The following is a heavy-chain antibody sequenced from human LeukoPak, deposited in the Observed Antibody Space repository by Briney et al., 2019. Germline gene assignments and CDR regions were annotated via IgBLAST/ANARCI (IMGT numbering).Heavy chain of an antibody. Sequence: PGGSLRLSCAASRFTFSSYGMHWVRQAPTKALEWVAVISYDGSNKYYADSVKGRFTVSRDNSKNTLYLQMNSLRAEDTAVYYCAKEGRDGFNYDYWGQGTLVTVSS. J-gene: IGHJ4*02. CDR3: AKEGRDGFNYDY. D-gene: IGHD5-24*01. V-gene: IGHV3-30*18. CDR2: ISYDGSNK. CDR1: RFTFSSYG.